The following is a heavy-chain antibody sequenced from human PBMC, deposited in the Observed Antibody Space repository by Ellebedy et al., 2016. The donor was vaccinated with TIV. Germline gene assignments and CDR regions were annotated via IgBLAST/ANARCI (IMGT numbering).Heavy chain of an antibody. CDR3: ARDPPYGPFDY. D-gene: IGHD2-21*01. Sequence: GGSLRLXXAASGFTVSSNYMSWVRQAPGKGLEWVSSISSSSTYIYYADSVRGRFTISRDNAKNSLYLQMSSLRAEDTAVYYCARDPPYGPFDYWGPGTLVTVSS. CDR1: GFTVSSNY. V-gene: IGHV3-21*01. CDR2: ISSSSTYI. J-gene: IGHJ4*02.